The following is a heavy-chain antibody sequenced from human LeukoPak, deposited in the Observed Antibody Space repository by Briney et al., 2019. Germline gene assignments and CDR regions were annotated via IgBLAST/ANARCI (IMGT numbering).Heavy chain of an antibody. CDR3: AREPQTVTTFYFYYYYMGV. D-gene: IGHD4-17*01. J-gene: IGHJ6*03. Sequence: PSETLSLTCAVYGGSLSDYYWTWIRQPPGKGLEWMGEINHSGTTKYNPSLKSRVTISIDTSKNQFSLKLTSVTAADTAVYYCAREPQTVTTFYFYYYYMGVWGKGTTVTVSS. CDR2: INHSGTT. CDR1: GGSLSDYY. V-gene: IGHV4-34*01.